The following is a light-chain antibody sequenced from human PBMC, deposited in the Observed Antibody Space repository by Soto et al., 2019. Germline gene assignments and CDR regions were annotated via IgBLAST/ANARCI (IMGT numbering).Light chain of an antibody. V-gene: IGKV3-15*01. CDR3: QQYHDWPGT. Sequence: EIVLTQSPGTLSVSPGERATLSCRASQSVRSKLAWYQQKPGQAPRLLFYGASTGATGIPARFSGSGSETDFTLSISSLQSEDFAVYYCQQYHDWPGTFGQGTKVEIK. CDR1: QSVRSK. CDR2: GAS. J-gene: IGKJ1*01.